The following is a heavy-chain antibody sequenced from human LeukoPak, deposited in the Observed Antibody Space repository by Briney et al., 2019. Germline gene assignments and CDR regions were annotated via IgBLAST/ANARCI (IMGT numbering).Heavy chain of an antibody. CDR1: GGTFSSYA. Sequence: ASVKVSCKASGGTFSSYAISWVRQAPGQGLEWMGGIIPIFGTANYAQKFQGRVTITADESTSTAYMELSSLRSEDTAVYYCARGSSSSGPFDYWGQGPWSPSPQ. CDR2: IIPIFGTA. CDR3: ARGSSSSGPFDY. V-gene: IGHV1-69*13. D-gene: IGHD6-6*01. J-gene: IGHJ4*02.